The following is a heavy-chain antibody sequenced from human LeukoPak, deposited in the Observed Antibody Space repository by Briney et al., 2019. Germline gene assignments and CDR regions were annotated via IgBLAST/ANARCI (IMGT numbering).Heavy chain of an antibody. V-gene: IGHV3-30-3*01. CDR1: GFTFSSYA. CDR2: ISYDGSNK. J-gene: IGHJ6*02. Sequence: PGGSLRLSCAASGFTFSSYAMHWVRQAPGKGLEWVAVISYDGSNKYYADSVKGRFTISRDNAKNSLYLQMNSLRAEDTAVYYCARDGVGTVTTGGRYYYYYGMDVWGQGTTVTVSS. D-gene: IGHD4-17*01. CDR3: ARDGVGTVTTGGRYYYYYGMDV.